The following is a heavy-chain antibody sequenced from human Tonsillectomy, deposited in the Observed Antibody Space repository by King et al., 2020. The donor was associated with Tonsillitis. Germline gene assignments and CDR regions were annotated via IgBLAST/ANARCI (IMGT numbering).Heavy chain of an antibody. D-gene: IGHD1-14*01. J-gene: IGHJ4*02. CDR2: IRNKGNNYTT. Sequence: QLVQSGGGLVQPGGSLRLSCAASGFIFSDHYMDWVRQAPGKGLEWVGRIRNKGNNYTTEYAASVNARLTISRDDSKNSLYLQMNSLKSEDTAVYYCRATQITRSNHLDYWGQGTLVTVSS. CDR1: GFIFSDHY. CDR3: RATQITRSNHLDY. V-gene: IGHV3-72*01.